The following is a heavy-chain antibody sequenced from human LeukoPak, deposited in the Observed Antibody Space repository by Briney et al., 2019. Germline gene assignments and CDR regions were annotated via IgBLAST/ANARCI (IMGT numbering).Heavy chain of an antibody. Sequence: AVKVSCKASAGTFSSYAISWVRQAPGQGLEWVGGIIPIFGTASYAQKFEGRVTITADESTSTAYMELSSLRTEDTAVYYGARTYYDFWSGHGFDCWGKGALVTVAS. CDR3: ARTYYDFWSGHGFDC. D-gene: IGHD3-3*01. V-gene: IGHV1-69*13. J-gene: IGHJ4*02. CDR2: IIPIFGTA. CDR1: AGTFSSYA.